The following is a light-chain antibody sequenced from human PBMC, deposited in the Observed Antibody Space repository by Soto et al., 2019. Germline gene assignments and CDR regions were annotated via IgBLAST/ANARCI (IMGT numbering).Light chain of an antibody. CDR3: LQDYNYPRT. CDR2: KTS. CDR1: QSVSDW. Sequence: DIQMTQSPSTLSASVGDRVTLSCRASQSVSDWLAWYQHKPGTAPKLLIYKTSTLESGVPSRFSGSGSGTEFTLTISSLQPEDFATYYCLQDYNYPRTFGQGTKVDIK. V-gene: IGKV1-5*03. J-gene: IGKJ1*01.